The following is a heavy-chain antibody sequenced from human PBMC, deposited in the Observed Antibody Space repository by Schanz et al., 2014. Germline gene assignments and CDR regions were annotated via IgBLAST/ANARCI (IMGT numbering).Heavy chain of an antibody. V-gene: IGHV3-66*01. CDR3: ARDLITECHGLAV. CDR2: IYTGGIT. J-gene: IGHJ6*02. D-gene: IGHD1-20*01. CDR1: GFIVSTKC. Sequence: EVQLVESGGGLVQPGGSLRLSCAASGFIVSTKCMTWVRQAPGKGLEWLSVIYTGGITYYADSVRGRFIISRDNSKNTLYLQLTNLRVDDTTVNLCARDLITECHGLAVWGRGTTVTV.